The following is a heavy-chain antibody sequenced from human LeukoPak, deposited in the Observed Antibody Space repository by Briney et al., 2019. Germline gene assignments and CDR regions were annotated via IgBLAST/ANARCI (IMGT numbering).Heavy chain of an antibody. V-gene: IGHV1-8*01. CDR2: MNPNSGNT. J-gene: IGHJ1*01. Sequence: ASVKVSCKASGYTFTNYDIIWVRQATGQGLEWMGWMNPNSGNTGYAQKFQGRVNMTRNISISTAYMQLSGLRSEDTAVYYCVKNGQQLRYFQHWGQGTLVTVSS. CDR3: VKNGQQLRYFQH. D-gene: IGHD6-13*01. CDR1: GYTFTNYD.